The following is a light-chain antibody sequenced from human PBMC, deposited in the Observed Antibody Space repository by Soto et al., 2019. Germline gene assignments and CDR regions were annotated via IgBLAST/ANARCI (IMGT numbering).Light chain of an antibody. V-gene: IGKV1-16*02. J-gene: IGKJ3*01. CDR1: QGISNE. CDR3: LQYHSHPFT. Sequence: DIQMTQSPTSLSASVGDRVTITCRASQGISNELGWFQQQPGKAPKSLIYDATNLQSGVPSKFSGSGSGTEFTLIISSLQPEDFATYYCLQYHSHPFTFGPGTRVDIK. CDR2: DAT.